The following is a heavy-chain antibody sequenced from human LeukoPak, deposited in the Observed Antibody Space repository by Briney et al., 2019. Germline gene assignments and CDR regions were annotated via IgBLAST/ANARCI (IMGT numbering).Heavy chain of an antibody. J-gene: IGHJ4*02. Sequence: SQTLSLTCAVSGDRVSSNSAAWNWIRQSPSRGLEWRGRTYYRSKWYNDYAVSVKSRITINPDTSKNQFSLQLNSVTPEDTAVYNCARGINSGHDYPFDYWGQGTLVTVSS. CDR1: GDRVSSNSAA. V-gene: IGHV6-1*01. CDR2: TYYRSKWYN. D-gene: IGHD5-12*01. CDR3: ARGINSGHDYPFDY.